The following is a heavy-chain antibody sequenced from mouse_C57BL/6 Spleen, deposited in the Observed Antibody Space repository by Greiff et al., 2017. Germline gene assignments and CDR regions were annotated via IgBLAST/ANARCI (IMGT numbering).Heavy chain of an antibody. CDR1: GYTFTSYG. J-gene: IGHJ2*01. CDR2: IYPRSGNT. Sequence: QVQLQQSGAELARPGASVKLSCKASGYTFTSYGISWVKQRTGQGLEWIGEIYPRSGNTYYNEKFKGKATLTADKSSSTAYMELRSLTSEVSAVYFCARSYYGSRTGYFDYWGQGTTLTVSS. D-gene: IGHD1-1*01. V-gene: IGHV1-81*01. CDR3: ARSYYGSRTGYFDY.